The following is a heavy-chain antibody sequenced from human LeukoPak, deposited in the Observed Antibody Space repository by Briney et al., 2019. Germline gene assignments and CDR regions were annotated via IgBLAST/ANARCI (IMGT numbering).Heavy chain of an antibody. J-gene: IGHJ4*02. D-gene: IGHD4-17*01. CDR3: ARPHSDYGGIDY. V-gene: IGHV3-23*01. CDR2: ISGSGDNM. CDR1: KFTFNNYA. Sequence: GGSLRLSCLASKFTFNNYAMTWVRQAPGKGLEWVSSISGSGDNMDYADSVKGRFTISRDNSKSTIFLQMNSLKTEDTAVYYCARPHSDYGGIDYWGQGTLVTVSS.